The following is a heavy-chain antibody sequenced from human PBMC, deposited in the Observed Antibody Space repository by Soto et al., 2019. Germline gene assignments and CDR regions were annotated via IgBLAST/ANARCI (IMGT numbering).Heavy chain of an antibody. CDR3: ASPHYGGNAFDI. V-gene: IGHV1-46*01. D-gene: IGHD4-17*01. J-gene: IGHJ3*02. CDR1: GYTFTSYY. CDR2: INPSGGST. Sequence: QVQLVQSGAEVKKPGASVKVSCKASGYTFTSYYMHWVRQPPGQGLEWMGIINPSGGSTSYAQKFQARVTMTRVRSTSTVYVELSSLRSENTAVYYCASPHYGGNAFDIWGQGTMVTVSS.